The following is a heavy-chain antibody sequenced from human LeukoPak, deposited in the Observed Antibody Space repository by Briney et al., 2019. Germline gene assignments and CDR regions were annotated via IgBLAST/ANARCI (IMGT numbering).Heavy chain of an antibody. J-gene: IGHJ4*02. V-gene: IGHV1-46*01. Sequence: ASVKVSCKASGFTFSSYYMHWVRQAPGQGLEWMGIINPSGAGTRYAQNFQGRLTMTRDASTSTVYMVLSSLRSEDTAVYFCARGGSSWPDYWGQGTLVTVSS. D-gene: IGHD6-13*01. CDR3: ARGGSSWPDY. CDR2: INPSGAGT. CDR1: GFTFSSYY.